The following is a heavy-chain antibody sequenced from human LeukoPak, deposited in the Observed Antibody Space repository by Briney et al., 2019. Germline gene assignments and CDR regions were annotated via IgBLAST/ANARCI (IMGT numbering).Heavy chain of an antibody. CDR3: ARDNVYYYDSSGYYYVGMDV. CDR2: IYYSGST. Sequence: SETLSLTRTVSGGSISSYYWSWIRQPPGKGLEWIGYIYYSGSTNYNPSLKSRVTISVDTSKNQFSLKLSSVTAADTAVYFCARDNVYYYDSSGYYYVGMDVWGQGTTVTVSS. V-gene: IGHV4-59*01. CDR1: GGSISSYY. D-gene: IGHD3-22*01. J-gene: IGHJ6*02.